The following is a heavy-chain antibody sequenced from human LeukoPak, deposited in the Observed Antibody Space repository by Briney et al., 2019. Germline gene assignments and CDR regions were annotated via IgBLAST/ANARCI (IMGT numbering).Heavy chain of an antibody. D-gene: IGHD3-3*01. J-gene: IGHJ6*03. CDR1: GGSISSYY. V-gene: IGHV4-4*07. CDR2: IYTSGST. CDR3: ARSDFWSGYYYYYYYMDV. Sequence: SETLSLTCTVSGGSISSYYWSWIRQPAGKGLEWIGRIYTSGSTNYNPSLKSRVTMSVDTSKNQFSLKLSSVTAADTAVYYCARSDFWSGYYYYYYYMDVWGKGTTVTVSS.